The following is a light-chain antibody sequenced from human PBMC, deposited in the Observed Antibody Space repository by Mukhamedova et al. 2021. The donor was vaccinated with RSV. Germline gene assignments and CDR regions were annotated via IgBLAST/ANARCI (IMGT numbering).Light chain of an antibody. V-gene: IGKV1-9*01. Sequence: GKAPKLLIFAASTLQSGVPSRFSGSGSGTEFTLSISSLEAEDSAVYYCQQRSDWSVFTFGPGTKVEIK. CDR3: QQRSDWSVFT. CDR2: AAS. J-gene: IGKJ3*01.